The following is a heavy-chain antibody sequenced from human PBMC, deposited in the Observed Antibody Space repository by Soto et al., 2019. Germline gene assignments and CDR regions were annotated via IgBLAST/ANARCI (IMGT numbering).Heavy chain of an antibody. CDR2: ISSNGGST. D-gene: IGHD2-15*01. Sequence: EVPLVESGGGLVQPGGSLRLSCAASGFTFSSYAMHWVRQAPGKGLEYVSAISSNGGSTYYANSVEGRFTISRDNSNNTLYLQMGSLRAEDMAVYYCARGIAGSVYGMDVWGQGTTVTVSS. J-gene: IGHJ6*02. V-gene: IGHV3-64*01. CDR3: ARGIAGSVYGMDV. CDR1: GFTFSSYA.